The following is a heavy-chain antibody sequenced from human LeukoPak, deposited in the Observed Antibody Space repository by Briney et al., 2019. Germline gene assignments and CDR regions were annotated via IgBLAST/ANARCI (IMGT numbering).Heavy chain of an antibody. V-gene: IGHV1-2*02. Sequence: ASVKVSCEASGYTFTGYYMQWVRQAPGQGLEWMGWINPNSGGTNYAQKFQGRVTMTSDTSISTAYMELSRLRSDDTAVYYCARERRGSWLFDYWGQGTLVTVSS. D-gene: IGHD3-10*01. CDR1: GYTFTGYY. CDR2: INPNSGGT. CDR3: ARERRGSWLFDY. J-gene: IGHJ4*02.